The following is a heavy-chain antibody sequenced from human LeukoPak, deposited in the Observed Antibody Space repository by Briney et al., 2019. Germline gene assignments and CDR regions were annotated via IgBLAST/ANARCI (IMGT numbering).Heavy chain of an antibody. D-gene: IGHD6-19*01. Sequence: GGSLRLSCTASGFSFSTYSMTWVRQGPGKGLEWVSSIYNSGSKTFYADSVKGRLTISRDNSKNTLYLQMNSLTAEDTAIYYCSKDVVPDSGWDLDYWGQGTLVTVSS. CDR2: IYNSGSKT. J-gene: IGHJ4*02. CDR1: GFSFSTYS. CDR3: SKDVVPDSGWDLDY. V-gene: IGHV3-23*05.